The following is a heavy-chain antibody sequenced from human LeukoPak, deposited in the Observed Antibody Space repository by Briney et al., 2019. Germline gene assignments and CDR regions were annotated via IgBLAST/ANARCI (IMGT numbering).Heavy chain of an antibody. CDR2: IYHSGSA. J-gene: IGHJ4*02. V-gene: IGHV4-30-2*01. Sequence: LEWIGYIYHSGSAYYNPSLKSRVTISVDRSKNQFSLKLSSVTAADTAVYYCTRGAGWLIDYWGQGILVTVSS. D-gene: IGHD3-16*01. CDR3: TRGAGWLIDY.